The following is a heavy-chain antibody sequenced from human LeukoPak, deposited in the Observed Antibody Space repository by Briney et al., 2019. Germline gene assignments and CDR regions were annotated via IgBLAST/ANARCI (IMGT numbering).Heavy chain of an antibody. CDR3: ARGLDAFDI. Sequence: GSLRLSCAASGFTFSSYSMNWVRQAPGKGLEWVSYISGSSSTIYYADSVKGRFTISRDNAKNSLYLQMNSLRAEDTAVYYCARGLDAFDIWGQGTMVTVSS. J-gene: IGHJ3*02. CDR1: GFTFSSYS. CDR2: ISGSSSTI. V-gene: IGHV3-48*04.